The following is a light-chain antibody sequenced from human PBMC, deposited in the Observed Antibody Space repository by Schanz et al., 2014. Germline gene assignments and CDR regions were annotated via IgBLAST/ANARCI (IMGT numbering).Light chain of an antibody. CDR2: DNN. CDR1: SSNIGNNY. J-gene: IGLJ2*01. CDR3: GTWDSSLSAGV. V-gene: IGLV1-51*01. Sequence: QSVLTQPPSASAAPGQKVTISCSGSSSNIGNNYVSWYQQLPGTAPKLLIYDNNKRPSGIPDRFSGSKSATSATLGITGLQTGDEADYYCGTWDSSLSAGVFGGGTKLTVL.